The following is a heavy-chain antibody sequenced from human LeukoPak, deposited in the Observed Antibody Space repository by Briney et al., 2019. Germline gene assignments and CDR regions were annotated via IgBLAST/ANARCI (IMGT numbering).Heavy chain of an antibody. Sequence: GGSLRLSCAASGFTFSSFWMHWVRQAPGKWLVWVSRINSDATSTNYADSVKGRFTISRDNAKNTLYLQMNSLRAEDTAVYYCARPYGSGSLGYWGQGTLVTVSS. V-gene: IGHV3-74*01. CDR3: ARPYGSGSLGY. CDR1: GFTFSSFW. CDR2: INSDATST. J-gene: IGHJ4*02. D-gene: IGHD3-10*01.